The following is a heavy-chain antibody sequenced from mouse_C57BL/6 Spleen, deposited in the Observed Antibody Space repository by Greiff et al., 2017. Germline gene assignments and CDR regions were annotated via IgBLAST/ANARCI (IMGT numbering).Heavy chain of an antibody. CDR1: GYSITSGYY. CDR2: ISYDGSN. CDR3: ATYDYGHYFDY. J-gene: IGHJ2*01. V-gene: IGHV3-6*01. Sequence: EVQLQQSGPGLVKPSQSLSLTCSVTGYSITSGYYWNWIRQFPGNKLEWMGYISYDGSNNYNPSLKNRISITRDTSKNQFFLKLNSVTTEDTATYYCATYDYGHYFDYWGQGTTLTVSS. D-gene: IGHD2-4*01.